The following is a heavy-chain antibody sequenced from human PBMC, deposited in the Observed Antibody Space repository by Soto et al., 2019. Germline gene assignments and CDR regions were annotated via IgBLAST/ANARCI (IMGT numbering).Heavy chain of an antibody. J-gene: IGHJ4*02. CDR2: INHSGST. CDR3: ARAVDSYGDRFDY. CDR1: GGSFSGYY. V-gene: IGHV4-34*01. Sequence: QVQLQQWGAGLLKPSETLSLTCAVYGGSFSGYYWSWIRQPPGEGLEWIGEINHSGSTNYNPSLKSRVTISVDTSKNQFSLKLSSVTAADTAVYYCARAVDSYGDRFDYWGQGTLVTVSS. D-gene: IGHD4-17*01.